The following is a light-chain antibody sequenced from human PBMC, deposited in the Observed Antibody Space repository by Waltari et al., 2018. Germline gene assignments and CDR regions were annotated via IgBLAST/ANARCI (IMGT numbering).Light chain of an antibody. J-gene: IGLJ1*01. CDR3: CSYSISNIV. CDR1: GSDVGDYNY. Sequence: QSALTQPASVSGSPGQSITISCTATGSDVGDYNYVSWYQQNTGAAPKLIIYDVSNRPSGVPHRFSGSKSGNTASLTISGLQTEDEADYYCCSYSISNIVFGSGTKVTVL. V-gene: IGLV2-14*03. CDR2: DVS.